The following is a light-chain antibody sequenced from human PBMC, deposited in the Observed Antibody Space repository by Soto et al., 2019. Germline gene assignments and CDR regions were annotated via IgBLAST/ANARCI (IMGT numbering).Light chain of an antibody. J-gene: IGKJ2*01. Sequence: EIVLTQSPATLSLSPGERATLSCRASQSVSTYLAWYQHKPGQAPRLLIYDASNRATGIPARFSGSGSETDFTLTLSSLEPEDFAVYYCQQRSNWPPMYTFGQGTKLEIK. CDR2: DAS. V-gene: IGKV3-11*01. CDR1: QSVSTY. CDR3: QQRSNWPPMYT.